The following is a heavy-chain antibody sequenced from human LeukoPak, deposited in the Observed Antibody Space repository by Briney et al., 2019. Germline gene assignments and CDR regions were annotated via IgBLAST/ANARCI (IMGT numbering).Heavy chain of an antibody. V-gene: IGHV1-46*01. CDR2: INPSGGST. Sequence: ASVKVSCKASGYTFTSYYMHWVRQAPGQGLEWMGIINPSGGSTSYAQKFQGRVTMTRDTSTSTVYMELSRLRSDDTAVYYCARDRRPNYYYYGMDVWGQGTTVTVSS. CDR3: ARDRRPNYYYYGMDV. CDR1: GYTFTSYY. J-gene: IGHJ6*02.